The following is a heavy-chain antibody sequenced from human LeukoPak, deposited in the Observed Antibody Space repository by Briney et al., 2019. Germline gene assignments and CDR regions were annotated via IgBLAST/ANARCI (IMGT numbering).Heavy chain of an antibody. CDR2: ISGDGGST. CDR1: GFTFDDYA. CDR3: AKDTGDYYYYGMDV. V-gene: IGHV3-43*02. J-gene: IGHJ6*02. Sequence: GGSLRLSCAASGFTFDDYAMHWVRQAPGKGLEWVSPISGDGGSTYYADSVKGRFTISRDNSKNSLYLQMNSLRTEDTALYNCAKDTGDYYYYGMDVWGQGTTVTVSS.